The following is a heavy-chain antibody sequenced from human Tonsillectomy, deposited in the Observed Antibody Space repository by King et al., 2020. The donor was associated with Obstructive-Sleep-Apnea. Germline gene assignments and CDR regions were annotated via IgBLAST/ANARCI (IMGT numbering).Heavy chain of an antibody. J-gene: IGHJ4*02. Sequence: VQLVESGGGVVQPGGSLRLSCAASGFTFSTFAMAWVRQAPGEGLEWVSAITGNGGGTYLTDSVEGRFTISRDNSKNMLNLQMNSLRLEDSAVYYCAKDVTGYSNLDSWGQGTLVIVSS. CDR2: ITGNGGGT. V-gene: IGHV3-23*04. D-gene: IGHD3-9*01. CDR3: AKDVTGYSNLDS. CDR1: GFTFSTFA.